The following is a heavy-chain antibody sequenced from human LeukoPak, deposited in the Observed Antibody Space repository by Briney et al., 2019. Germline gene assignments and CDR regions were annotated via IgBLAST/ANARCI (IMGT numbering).Heavy chain of an antibody. CDR3: ARAYSGYDFFDY. J-gene: IGHJ4*02. D-gene: IGHD5-12*01. CDR2: IYSGGNT. Sequence: AGGSLRPSCAASGFMFDDYGMSWVRQAPGKGLEWVSVIYSGGNTYYADSVKGRFTISRDNSKNTVYLQMNSLRAEDTAVYYCARAYSGYDFFDYWGQGILVTVSS. CDR1: GFMFDDYG. V-gene: IGHV3-53*01.